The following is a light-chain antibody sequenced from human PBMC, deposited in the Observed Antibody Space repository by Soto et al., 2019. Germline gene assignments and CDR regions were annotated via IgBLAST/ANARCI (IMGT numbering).Light chain of an antibody. CDR3: QSYDSSLRGV. J-gene: IGLJ1*01. V-gene: IGLV1-40*01. Sequence: QSVLTQPPSVSGAPGQRVTISCTGSNSDIGAGYDVHWYQQLPGTAPKLVIYANNNRPSGVPDRFSASKSGTSASLAITGXXAXXXADYYCQSYDSSLRGVFGTGTKLTVL. CDR1: NSDIGAGYD. CDR2: ANN.